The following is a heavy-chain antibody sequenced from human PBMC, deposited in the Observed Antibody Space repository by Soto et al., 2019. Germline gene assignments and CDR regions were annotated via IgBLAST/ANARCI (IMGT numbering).Heavy chain of an antibody. Sequence: PGGSLRLSCAASGFTVSSNYMSWVRQAPGKGLEWVSAIYSGGSTYYADSVKGRFTISRDNSKNTLYLQMNSLRAEDTAVYYCARARTRVDFRSQYYYYYYMDVWGEGTTVTVSS. CDR3: ARARTRVDFRSQYYYYYYMDV. V-gene: IGHV3-66*01. CDR2: IYSGGST. CDR1: GFTVSSNY. J-gene: IGHJ6*03. D-gene: IGHD3-3*01.